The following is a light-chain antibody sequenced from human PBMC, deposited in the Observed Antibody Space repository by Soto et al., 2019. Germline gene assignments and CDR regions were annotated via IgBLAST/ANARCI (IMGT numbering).Light chain of an antibody. CDR2: GAS. Sequence: EIVLTQSPGTLSLSPGERATLSGRASQSVSSNFLAWYQQKPGQAPRLLIYGASNRATGIPDKFNGSGSGTDFTLTISRLEPEDFAMYYCQQYGSSPRTFGQGTKVDNK. V-gene: IGKV3-20*01. J-gene: IGKJ1*01. CDR1: QSVSSNF. CDR3: QQYGSSPRT.